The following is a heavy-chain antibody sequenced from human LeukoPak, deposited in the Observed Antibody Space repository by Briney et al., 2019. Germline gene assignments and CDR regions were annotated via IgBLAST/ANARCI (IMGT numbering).Heavy chain of an antibody. CDR1: GGSFSGSY. CDR3: ARVSISLFGVVTAHFDS. D-gene: IGHD3-3*01. J-gene: IGHJ4*02. CDR2: INLSGST. Sequence: PSETLSLTCGVSGGSFSGSYWGWIRQPPGKGLEWIGEINLSGSTNYNSSLTSRVTISLDTSKNQFSLNLRSVTTADTAVYYCARVSISLFGVVTAHFDSWGQGTLVTVSS. V-gene: IGHV4-34*01.